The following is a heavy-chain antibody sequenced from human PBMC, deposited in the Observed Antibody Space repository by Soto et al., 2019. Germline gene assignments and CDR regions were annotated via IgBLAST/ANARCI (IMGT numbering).Heavy chain of an antibody. D-gene: IGHD6-13*01. J-gene: IGHJ5*02. Sequence: SETLSLTCAVSGGSISSGGYSWSWIRQPPGKGLEWIGYMYHSGSTNYNPSLKSRVTISVDTSKNQFSLKLSSVSAADTAVYYCARRIVAADTRVNCFDPWGQGTLVTVSS. V-gene: IGHV4-30-2*02. CDR2: MYHSGST. CDR1: GGSISSGGYS. CDR3: ARRIVAADTRVNCFDP.